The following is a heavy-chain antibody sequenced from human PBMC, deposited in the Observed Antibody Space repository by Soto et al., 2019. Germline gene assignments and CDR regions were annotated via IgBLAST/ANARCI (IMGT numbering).Heavy chain of an antibody. CDR1: GTNYW. Sequence: PGESLKIPCRTSGTNYWIAWVRQRPGKGLEWLGIIYPGDSDTRYSPSFQGRVTISADKSINTTHLRCSTLKASDSGIYFCARGYYSFWSGPLDYWGQGTLVTVSS. V-gene: IGHV5-51*01. J-gene: IGHJ4*02. D-gene: IGHD3-3*01. CDR3: ARGYYSFWSGPLDY. CDR2: IYPGDSDT.